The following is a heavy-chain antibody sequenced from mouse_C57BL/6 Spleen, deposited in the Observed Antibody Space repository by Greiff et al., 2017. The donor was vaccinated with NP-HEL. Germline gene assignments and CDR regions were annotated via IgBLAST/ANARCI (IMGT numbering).Heavy chain of an antibody. V-gene: IGHV1-76*01. J-gene: IGHJ2*01. D-gene: IGHD2-1*01. Sequence: QVQLQQSGAELVRPGASVKLSCKASGYTFTAYSINWVKQRPGQGLEWIARIYPGSGNTYYNEKFKGKATLTAEKSTSTAYLQLSSLTSEDSAVYYCARRAGGNPFDYWGQGTTVTVSS. CDR1: GYTFTAYS. CDR3: ARRAGGNPFDY. CDR2: IYPGSGNT.